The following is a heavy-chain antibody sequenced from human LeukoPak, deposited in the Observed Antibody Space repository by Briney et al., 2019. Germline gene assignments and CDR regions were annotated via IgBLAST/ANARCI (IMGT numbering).Heavy chain of an antibody. CDR1: GYSFTSYG. CDR3: ARDLGNYFHF. Sequence: GASVKVSCKASGYSFTSYGISWVRQAPGQGLEWMGWISAHNGNTKYAQEVQGRVTMTTDTSTCTAYMEMRSLRSDDTAVYYCARDLGNYFHFWGQGTLVTVSS. CDR2: ISAHNGNT. V-gene: IGHV1-18*01. D-gene: IGHD3-10*01. J-gene: IGHJ4*02.